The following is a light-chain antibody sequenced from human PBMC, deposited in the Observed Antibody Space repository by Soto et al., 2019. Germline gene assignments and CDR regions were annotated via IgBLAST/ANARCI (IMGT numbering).Light chain of an antibody. CDR1: QGITNW. CDR2: KAS. J-gene: IGKJ2*01. Sequence: DIQMTXSPSTLSESXXXXXTITCRASQGITNWLAWYQKKPGKAPKLLIYKASSLQSGVPSRFSGSGSGTEFTLTISSLQPYDFATYYCQQYSSYHTFGQCTKLEIK. V-gene: IGKV1-5*03. CDR3: QQYSSYHT.